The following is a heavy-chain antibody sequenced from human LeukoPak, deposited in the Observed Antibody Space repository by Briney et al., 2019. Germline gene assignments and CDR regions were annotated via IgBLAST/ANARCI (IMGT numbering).Heavy chain of an antibody. CDR2: IKHDGTEK. CDR3: ARDSRRVGATGGSDY. V-gene: IGHV3-7*03. CDR1: GFTFSDYW. D-gene: IGHD1-26*01. Sequence: LPGGSLRLSCAASGFTFSDYWMSWVRQAPGKGLEWVANIKHDGTEKNYLDSVKGRFILSRDNAKNSLYLQSNSLRADDTAVYYCARDSRRVGATGGSDYWGQGTLVTVSS. J-gene: IGHJ4*02.